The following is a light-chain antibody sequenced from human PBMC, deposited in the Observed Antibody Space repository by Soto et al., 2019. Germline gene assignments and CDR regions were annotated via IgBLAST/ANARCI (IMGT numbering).Light chain of an antibody. V-gene: IGLV2-14*01. J-gene: IGLJ1*01. CDR1: SSDVGGYNY. CDR2: DVS. Sequence: QSALTQPAFVSGSRGQSITISCTGTSSDVGGYNYVSWYQQYPGKAPKLMIYDVSNRPSGVSNRFSGSKSGNTASLTISGLQAEDEADYYCTSYTTSSTLVFGTGTKVTAL. CDR3: TSYTTSSTLV.